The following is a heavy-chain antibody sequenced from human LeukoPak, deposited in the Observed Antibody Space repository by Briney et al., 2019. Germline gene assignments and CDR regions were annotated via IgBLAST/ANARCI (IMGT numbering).Heavy chain of an antibody. CDR2: INWNGGST. J-gene: IGHJ6*04. CDR1: GLTFDDHG. Sequence: GGSLRLSCAASGLTFDDHGMSWVRQAPGKGLEWVSGINWNGGSTGYADSVKGRFTISRDNAKNSLYLQMNSLRAEDTALYHCARDEYCSSATCPMDVWGKGTTVTVSS. CDR3: ARDEYCSSATCPMDV. V-gene: IGHV3-20*01. D-gene: IGHD2-2*01.